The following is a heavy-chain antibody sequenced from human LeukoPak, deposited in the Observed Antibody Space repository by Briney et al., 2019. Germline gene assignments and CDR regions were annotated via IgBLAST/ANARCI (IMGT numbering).Heavy chain of an antibody. Sequence: GGSLRLSCAASGFTFSSYAMSWVRQAPGKGREWVSAISGSGGSTYYADSVKGRFTISRDNSKNTLYLQMNSLRAEDTAVYYCARTVEMATLGFDYWGQGTLVTVSS. D-gene: IGHD5-24*01. CDR1: GFTFSSYA. V-gene: IGHV3-23*01. J-gene: IGHJ4*02. CDR2: ISGSGGST. CDR3: ARTVEMATLGFDY.